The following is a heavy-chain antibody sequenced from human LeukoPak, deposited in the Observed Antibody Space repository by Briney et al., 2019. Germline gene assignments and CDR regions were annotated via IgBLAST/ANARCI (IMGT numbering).Heavy chain of an antibody. CDR3: ARGPPDQLLFRSDY. CDR2: ISSSSSYI. CDR1: GFTFSSYS. V-gene: IGHV3-21*01. J-gene: IGHJ4*02. D-gene: IGHD2-2*01. Sequence: GGSLRLSCAASGFTFSSYSMNWVRQAPGKGLEWVSSISSSSSYIYYADSVKGRFTISRDNAKNSLYLQMNRLRAEDTAVYYCARGPPDQLLFRSDYWGQGTLVTVSS.